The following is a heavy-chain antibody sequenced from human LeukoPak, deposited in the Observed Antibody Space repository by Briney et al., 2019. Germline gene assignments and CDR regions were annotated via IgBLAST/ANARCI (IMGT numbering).Heavy chain of an antibody. Sequence: GESLKISCKGSGYSFTSYWIGWVRQMPGKGLEWMGIIYPGDSDTRYSPSFQGQVPISADKSISTAYLQWSSLKASDTGMYYCATVRTYGDYAMNYWGQGTLVTVSS. CDR3: ATVRTYGDYAMNY. CDR2: IYPGDSDT. J-gene: IGHJ4*02. V-gene: IGHV5-51*01. CDR1: GYSFTSYW. D-gene: IGHD4-17*01.